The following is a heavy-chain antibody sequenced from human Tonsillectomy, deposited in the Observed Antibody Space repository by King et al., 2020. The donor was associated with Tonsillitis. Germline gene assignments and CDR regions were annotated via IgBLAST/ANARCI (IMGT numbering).Heavy chain of an antibody. Sequence: TLKESGPVLVKPTETLTLTCTVSGFSLSNARMGVSWIRQPPGKALEWLAHIFSNDEKSYSTSLKNSLSISKDTSKSQVVLTMTNMDPVDTGTYYCARMTYSSGRVGVFDYWGQGTLVTVSS. CDR1: GFSLSNARMG. CDR2: IFSNDEK. D-gene: IGHD6-19*01. J-gene: IGHJ4*02. CDR3: ARMTYSSGRVGVFDY. V-gene: IGHV2-26*01.